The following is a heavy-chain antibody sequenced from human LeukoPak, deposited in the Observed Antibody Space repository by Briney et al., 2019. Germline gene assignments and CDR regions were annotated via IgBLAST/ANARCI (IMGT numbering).Heavy chain of an antibody. D-gene: IGHD3-10*01. Sequence: GGSLRLSCAASGFTFSSYWMSWVRQAPGKGLEWVANIKQDGSEKYSVDSVKGRFTISRDNAKNSLYLQMDSLRADDTAVYYCARDSGDGSFDYWGQGSLVTVSS. CDR1: GFTFSSYW. J-gene: IGHJ4*02. V-gene: IGHV3-7*01. CDR2: IKQDGSEK. CDR3: ARDSGDGSFDY.